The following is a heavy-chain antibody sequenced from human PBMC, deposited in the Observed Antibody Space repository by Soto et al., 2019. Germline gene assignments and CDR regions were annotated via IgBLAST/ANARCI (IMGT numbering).Heavy chain of an antibody. D-gene: IGHD6-13*01. CDR3: ERRSQRSCYFYYYMDV. J-gene: IGHJ6*03. V-gene: IGHV4-39*01. CDR2: IYYSGST. CDR1: GGSISSSSYY. Sequence: QLQLQESGPGLVKPSETLSLTCTVSGGSISSSSYYWGWIRQPPGKGLKWIGSIYYSGSTYYNPSLESRVTISVDTSTNQFSLTLRSVTAADTAVYYCERRSQRSCYFYYYMDVWRKGTTVTVSS.